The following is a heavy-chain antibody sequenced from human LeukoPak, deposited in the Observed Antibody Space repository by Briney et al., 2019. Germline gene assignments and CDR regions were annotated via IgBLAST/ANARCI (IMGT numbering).Heavy chain of an antibody. J-gene: IGHJ3*02. D-gene: IGHD4-17*01. V-gene: IGHV3-23*01. Sequence: PGGSLRLSCAASGFSFSDYAMSWVRQAPGKGLEWVSGIRGSDGRTYYADSVKGRFTISRDNSKNTLYLQMNSLRAEDTAVYYCAKLITVTTRGGAFDIWGQGTMVTVSS. CDR3: AKLITVTTRGGAFDI. CDR1: GFSFSDYA. CDR2: IRGSDGRT.